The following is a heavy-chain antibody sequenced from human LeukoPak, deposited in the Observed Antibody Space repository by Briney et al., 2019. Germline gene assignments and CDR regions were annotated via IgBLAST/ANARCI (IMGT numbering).Heavy chain of an antibody. J-gene: IGHJ6*02. CDR2: IYSGGST. Sequence: GGSLRLSCAASGFTVSSNYMSWVRQAPGTGLEWVSVIYSGGSTYYADSVKGRFTISRDNSKNTLYLQMNSLRAEDTAGYYCAKDRVQYFDLSEYYYCMDVWGQGTTVTVSS. D-gene: IGHD3-9*01. CDR1: GFTVSSNY. V-gene: IGHV3-66*01. CDR3: AKDRVQYFDLSEYYYCMDV.